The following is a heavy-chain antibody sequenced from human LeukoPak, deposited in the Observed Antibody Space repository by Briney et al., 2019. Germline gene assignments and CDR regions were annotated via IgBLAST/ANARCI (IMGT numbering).Heavy chain of an antibody. CDR2: IYYSGST. CDR3: ARLTISGGFDAFDI. V-gene: IGHV4-59*08. J-gene: IGHJ3*02. D-gene: IGHD3-3*01. CDR1: GGSISSYY. Sequence: PSETLSLTCTVSGGSISSYYWSWIRQPPGKGLEWIGYIYYSGSTNYNPSLKSRVTISVDTSKNQFSLKLGSVTAADTAVYYCARLTISGGFDAFDIWGQGTMVTVSS.